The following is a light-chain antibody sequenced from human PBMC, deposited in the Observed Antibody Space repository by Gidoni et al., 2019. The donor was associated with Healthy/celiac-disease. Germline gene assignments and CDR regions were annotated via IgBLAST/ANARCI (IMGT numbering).Light chain of an antibody. V-gene: IGLV3-1*01. J-gene: IGLJ1*01. CDR1: KLGDKY. CDR2: QAS. CDR3: QAWDSSTDNYV. Sequence: SYELTQPPSVSVSPGQTASITCSGDKLGDKYACWYQQKPGQSPVLFIYQASKRPSGIPERFSGSNSGNTATLTISGTQAMDEADYYCQAWDSSTDNYVFGTGTKVTVL.